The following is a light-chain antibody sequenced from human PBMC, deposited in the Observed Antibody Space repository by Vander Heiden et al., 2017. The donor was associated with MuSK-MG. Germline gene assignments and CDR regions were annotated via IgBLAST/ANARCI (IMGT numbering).Light chain of an antibody. CDR1: QSISSY. CDR3: HQSENTGRT. V-gene: IGKV1-39*01. CDR2: AAS. J-gene: IGKJ1*01. Sequence: DIQMTQSPSSLSASVGDRVTITCRASQSISSYLNWYQQKPGKAPKLLIYAASSLQSAVPSRFSGSASGTDFTLSISRLQPEDFATYYCHQSENTGRTFGQGTKVEIK.